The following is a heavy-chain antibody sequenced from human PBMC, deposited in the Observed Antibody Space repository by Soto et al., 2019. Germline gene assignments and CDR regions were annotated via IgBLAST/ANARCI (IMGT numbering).Heavy chain of an antibody. CDR1: GFTFSSYA. D-gene: IGHD3-9*01. V-gene: IGHV3-23*01. Sequence: PGGSLRLSCAASGFTFSSYAMSWVRQAPGKGLEWVSAISGSGGSTYYADSVKGRFTISRDNSKNTLYLQMNSLRAEDTAVYYCAKYPYYDIFTGYYKRVGAFHIWGPGPIVTVS. CDR3: AKYPYYDIFTGYYKRVGAFHI. CDR2: ISGSGGST. J-gene: IGHJ3*02.